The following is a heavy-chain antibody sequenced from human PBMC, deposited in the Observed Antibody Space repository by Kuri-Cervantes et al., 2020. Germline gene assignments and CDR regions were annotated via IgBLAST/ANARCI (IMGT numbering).Heavy chain of an antibody. Sequence: ASVKVSCKASGYTFTSYDINWVRQATGQGLEWMGWMNPNSGNTGYAQKFQGRVTMTRNTSISTAYMELSSLRSDDTAVYYCARCVAVPAALGRYYYYYYMDVWGKGTTVTVSS. J-gene: IGHJ6*03. D-gene: IGHD2-2*01. V-gene: IGHV1-8*02. CDR2: MNPNSGNT. CDR3: ARCVAVPAALGRYYYYYYMDV. CDR1: GYTFTSYD.